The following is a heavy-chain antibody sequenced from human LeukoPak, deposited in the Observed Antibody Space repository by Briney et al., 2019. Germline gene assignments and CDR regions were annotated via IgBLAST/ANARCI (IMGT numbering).Heavy chain of an antibody. Sequence: QAXXQXLXWXAXINAGNGNAKYSQKFQGRVTITRDTSASTAYMELSSLRSEDTAVYYCARVPLHDRNDYYYPHWGQGTVVTVSS. V-gene: IGHV1-3*01. CDR2: INAGNGNA. CDR3: ARVPLHDRNDYYYPH. D-gene: IGHD3-22*01. J-gene: IGHJ1*01.